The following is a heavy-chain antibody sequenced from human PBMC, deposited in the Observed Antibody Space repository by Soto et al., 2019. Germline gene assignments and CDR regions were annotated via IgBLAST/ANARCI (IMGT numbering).Heavy chain of an antibody. V-gene: IGHV4-59*01. CDR1: GGSISSYY. CDR2: IYYSGST. Sequence: SETLSLTCTVSGGSISSYYWSWIRQPPGKGLEWIGYIYYSGSTNYNPSLKSRVTISVDTSKNQFSLKLSSVTAADTAVYYCARGPYAGYSSGWYYFDYWGQGTRVTVSS. D-gene: IGHD6-19*01. CDR3: ARGPYAGYSSGWYYFDY. J-gene: IGHJ4*02.